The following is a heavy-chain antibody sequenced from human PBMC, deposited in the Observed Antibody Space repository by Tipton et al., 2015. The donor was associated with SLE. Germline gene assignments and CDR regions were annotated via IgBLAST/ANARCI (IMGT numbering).Heavy chain of an antibody. J-gene: IGHJ3*02. CDR3: ARKSGSSWPDAFDI. D-gene: IGHD6-13*01. Sequence: QVTISADKSINTAYLQWNSLKASDTAMYYCARKSGSSWPDAFDIWGQGTMVTVSS. V-gene: IGHV5-51*01.